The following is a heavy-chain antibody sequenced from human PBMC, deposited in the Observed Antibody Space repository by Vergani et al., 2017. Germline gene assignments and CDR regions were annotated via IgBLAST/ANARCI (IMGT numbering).Heavy chain of an antibody. Sequence: EVQLVESGGGLVKPGGSLRLSCAASGFTFSSYSMNWVRQAPGKGLEWVSSISSSSSYIYYADSVKGRFTISRDKAKNSLYLQMNSLRAEDTAVYYCARAPSYYYGSGIGXFDPWGQGTLVTVSS. V-gene: IGHV3-21*01. D-gene: IGHD3-10*01. J-gene: IGHJ5*02. CDR1: GFTFSSYS. CDR2: ISSSSSYI. CDR3: ARAPSYYYGSGIGXFDP.